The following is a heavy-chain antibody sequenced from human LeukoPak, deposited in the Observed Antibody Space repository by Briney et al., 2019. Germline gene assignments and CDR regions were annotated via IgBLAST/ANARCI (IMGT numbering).Heavy chain of an antibody. CDR2: ISSSRSYI. Sequence: PGGSLRLSCAASGFTFSSYSMNWVRQAPGKGLEWVSSISSSRSYIYYADSVKGRFTISRDNAKNSLYLQMSSLRAEDTAVYYCARVGRGGYVSYWGQGTLVTVSS. CDR3: ARVGRGGYVSY. D-gene: IGHD5-24*01. J-gene: IGHJ4*02. V-gene: IGHV3-21*01. CDR1: GFTFSSYS.